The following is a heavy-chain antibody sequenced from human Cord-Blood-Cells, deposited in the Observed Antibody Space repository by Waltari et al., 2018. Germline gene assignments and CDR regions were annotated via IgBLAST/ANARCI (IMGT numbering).Heavy chain of an antibody. V-gene: IGHV4-39*01. Sequence: QLQLQESGPVLVKPSETLSLTCTVSGGSISSSSYYWGWIRQPPGKWLEWSGSIYYSGSTYYNPSLKGRVTISVDTSKNQFSLKLSSVTAADTAVYYCARLTYDSSGYFIDYWGQGTLVTVSS. CDR3: ARLTYDSSGYFIDY. D-gene: IGHD3-22*01. CDR2: IYYSGST. CDR1: GGSISSSSYY. J-gene: IGHJ4*02.